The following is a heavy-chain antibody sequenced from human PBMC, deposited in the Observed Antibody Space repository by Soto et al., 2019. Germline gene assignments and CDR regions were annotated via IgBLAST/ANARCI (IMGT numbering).Heavy chain of an antibody. D-gene: IGHD3-10*01. J-gene: IGHJ6*03. Sequence: PGGSLRLSCAASGFTFSSYDMHWVRQATGKGLEWVSAIGTAGDTYYPGSVKGRFTISRENAKNSLYLQMNSLRAGDTAVYYCARASVGSYYLDVWGKGTTVPVSS. CDR2: IGTAGDT. CDR1: GFTFSSYD. V-gene: IGHV3-13*01. CDR3: ARASVGSYYLDV.